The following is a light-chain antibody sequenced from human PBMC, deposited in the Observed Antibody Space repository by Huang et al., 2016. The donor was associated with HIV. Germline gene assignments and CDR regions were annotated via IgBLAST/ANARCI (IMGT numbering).Light chain of an antibody. J-gene: IGKJ5*01. CDR3: QQYISFPIT. Sequence: DIQMTQSPSSLSASVGDRVTITCRASQDISNSLAWFQQKPGKAPKSLIYGTSNLQGGVPSKFSGSGSGTDFTLTINSLQPEDFATYYCQQYISFPITCGQGTRLDIK. CDR1: QDISNS. V-gene: IGKV1-16*02. CDR2: GTS.